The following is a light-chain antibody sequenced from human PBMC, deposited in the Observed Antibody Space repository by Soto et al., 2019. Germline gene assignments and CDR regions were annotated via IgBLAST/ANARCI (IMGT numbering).Light chain of an antibody. J-gene: IGKJ1*01. CDR1: QSISSW. CDR2: DAS. V-gene: IGKV1-5*01. Sequence: DIQMTHSPSALSASVRDIVIITCRASQSISSWLAWYQQKPGKAPKLLIYDASSLESGVPSRFSGSGSGTEFTLTISSLQPDDFAIYYCQQYNSNSRTFGQGTKVDIK. CDR3: QQYNSNSRT.